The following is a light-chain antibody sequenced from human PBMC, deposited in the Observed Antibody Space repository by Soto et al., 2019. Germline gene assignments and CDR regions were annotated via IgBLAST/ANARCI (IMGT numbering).Light chain of an antibody. CDR3: HQYNNWPYT. Sequence: EIVMTQSPATLSVSPGERATLSCRACQSVSGNLAWYQQKPGQAPKVLIYGASTRATGVPARFTGSGSGTEFTLTISSLQSEDFAVYYCHQYNNWPYTFGQGTKLEIK. CDR1: QSVSGN. V-gene: IGKV3-15*01. CDR2: GAS. J-gene: IGKJ2*01.